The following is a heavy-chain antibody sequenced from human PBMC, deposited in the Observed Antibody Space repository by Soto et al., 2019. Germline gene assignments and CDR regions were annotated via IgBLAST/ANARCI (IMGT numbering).Heavy chain of an antibody. CDR3: ARGVYGSGSYKAERWFDP. D-gene: IGHD3-10*01. J-gene: IGHJ5*02. CDR1: GFTFSSYG. V-gene: IGHV3-33*01. CDR2: IWYDGSNK. Sequence: QVQLVESGGGVVQPGRSLRLSCAASGFTFSSYGMHWVRQAPGKGLEWVAVIWYDGSNKYYADSVKGRFTISRDNSKNTXXLQMNSLRAEDTAVYYCARGVYGSGSYKAERWFDPWGQGTLVTVSS.